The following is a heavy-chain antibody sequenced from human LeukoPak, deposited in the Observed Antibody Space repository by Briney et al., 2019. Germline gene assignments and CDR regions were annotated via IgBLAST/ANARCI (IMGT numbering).Heavy chain of an antibody. Sequence: PGGSLRLSCAASGFTFSSYGMHWVRQAPGKGLEWVAVISYDGGNKYYADSVKGRFTISRDNSKNTLYLQMNSLRAEDTAVYYCAKDPLIVAAALGEYFDYWGQGTLVTVSS. J-gene: IGHJ4*02. CDR2: ISYDGGNK. D-gene: IGHD6-13*01. V-gene: IGHV3-30*18. CDR3: AKDPLIVAAALGEYFDY. CDR1: GFTFSSYG.